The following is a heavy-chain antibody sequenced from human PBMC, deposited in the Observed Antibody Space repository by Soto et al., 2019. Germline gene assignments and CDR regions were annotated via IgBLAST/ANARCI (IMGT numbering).Heavy chain of an antibody. J-gene: IGHJ4*02. CDR2: ISGSGGST. D-gene: IGHD6-19*01. CDR1: GFTFSSYA. CDR3: AKGYAYSSGWYVY. Sequence: EVQLLESGGGLVQPGGSLRLSCAASGFTFSSYAMSWVRQAPGKGLEWVSAISGSGGSTYYADSVKGQFTISRDNSKNTLYLQMNSLRAEDTAVYYCAKGYAYSSGWYVYWGQGTLVTVSS. V-gene: IGHV3-23*01.